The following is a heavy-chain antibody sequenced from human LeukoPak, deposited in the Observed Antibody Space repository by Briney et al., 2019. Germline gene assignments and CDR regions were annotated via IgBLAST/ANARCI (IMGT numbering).Heavy chain of an antibody. Sequence: SETLSLTCTVSGGSISSSSYYWGWIRQPPGKGLEWIGSIYYSGSTYYNPSLKSQVTISVDTSKNQFSLKLSSVTAADTAVYYCARDFGVVMPLYYFDYWGQGTLVTVSS. J-gene: IGHJ4*02. CDR1: GGSISSSSYY. V-gene: IGHV4-39*02. CDR3: ARDFGVVMPLYYFDY. CDR2: IYYSGST. D-gene: IGHD3-3*01.